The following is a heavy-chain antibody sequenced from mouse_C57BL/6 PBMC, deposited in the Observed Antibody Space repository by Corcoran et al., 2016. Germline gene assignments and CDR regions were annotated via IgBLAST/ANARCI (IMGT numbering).Heavy chain of an antibody. CDR3: ARYYGNFYAMDY. D-gene: IGHD2-1*01. CDR2: INPNNGGT. Sequence: EVQLQQSGPELVKPGASVKISCKASGYTFTDYYMNWVNQSHGKSLEWIGDINPNNGGTSYNQKFKGKATLTVDKSSSTAYMELRSLTSEDSAVYDCARYYGNFYAMDYWGQGTSVTVSS. V-gene: IGHV1-26*01. CDR1: GYTFTDYY. J-gene: IGHJ4*01.